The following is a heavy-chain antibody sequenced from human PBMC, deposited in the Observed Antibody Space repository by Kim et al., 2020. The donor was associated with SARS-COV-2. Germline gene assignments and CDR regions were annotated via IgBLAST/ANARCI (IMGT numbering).Heavy chain of an antibody. CDR2: MNPNSGNT. CDR3: ARGPGAGFWSGYSSNWFDP. Sequence: ASVKVSCKASGYTFTSYDINWVRQATGQGLEWMGWMNPNSGNTGYAQKFQGRVTMTRNTSISTAYMELSSLRSEDTAVYYCARGPGAGFWSGYSSNWFDPWGQGTLVTVSS. J-gene: IGHJ5*02. V-gene: IGHV1-8*01. CDR1: GYTFTSYD. D-gene: IGHD3-3*01.